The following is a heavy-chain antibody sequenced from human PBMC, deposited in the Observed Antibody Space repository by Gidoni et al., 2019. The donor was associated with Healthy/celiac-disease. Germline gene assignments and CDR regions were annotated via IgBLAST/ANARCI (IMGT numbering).Heavy chain of an antibody. D-gene: IGHD4-17*01. CDR2: IWYDGSNK. Sequence: VQLVESGGGVVQHGRSLRLSCAASGFTFSSYGMHWVRQAPGKGLEWVAVIWYDGSNKYYADSVKGRFTISRDNSKNTLYLQMNSLRAEDTAVYYCARDDYGDYVGGFDYWGQGTLVTVSS. V-gene: IGHV3-33*01. CDR1: GFTFSSYG. J-gene: IGHJ4*02. CDR3: ARDDYGDYVGGFDY.